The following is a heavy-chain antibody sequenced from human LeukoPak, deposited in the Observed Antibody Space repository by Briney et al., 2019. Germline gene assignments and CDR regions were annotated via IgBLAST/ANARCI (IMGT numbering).Heavy chain of an antibody. CDR3: AKTSGYSSGWFYWYFDL. CDR1: GLTCSSCW. J-gene: IGHJ2*01. D-gene: IGHD6-19*01. CDR2: ISGSGGST. Sequence: GGSLRLSCAVSGLTCSSCWMSWVRQAPGMGLEWVSRISGSGGSTDYADSVKGRFTISRDNSKNALYLQMNSLRAEDTALYYCAKTSGYSSGWFYWYFDLWGRGTLVTVSS. V-gene: IGHV3-23*01.